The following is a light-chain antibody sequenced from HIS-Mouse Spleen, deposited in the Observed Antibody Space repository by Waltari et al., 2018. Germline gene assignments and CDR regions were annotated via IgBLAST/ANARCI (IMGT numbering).Light chain of an antibody. Sequence: QSVLTQPPSASGTPGQSVTISCSGGGSNIVSNYVYWYQQLPGPAPKLLIYRNNQRPSGVPDRFSGSKSGTSASLAIRGLRSEDEADYYCAAWDDSLSGYVFGTGTKVTVL. CDR2: RNN. CDR3: AAWDDSLSGYV. CDR1: GSNIVSNY. V-gene: IGLV1-47*01. J-gene: IGLJ1*01.